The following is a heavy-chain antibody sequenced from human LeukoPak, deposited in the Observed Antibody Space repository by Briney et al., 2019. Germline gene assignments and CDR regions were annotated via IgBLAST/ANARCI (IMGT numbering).Heavy chain of an antibody. CDR1: GFTFSSYA. V-gene: IGHV3-23*01. Sequence: GGSLRLSCAASGFTFSSYAMSWVRQAPGKGLEWVSAISGSGSSTYYADSVKGRFTISRDNSKSTLYLQMNSLRAEDTAVYFCARGANDGYSAYPYWGQGALVTVSS. CDR2: ISGSGSST. D-gene: IGHD5-12*01. CDR3: ARGANDGYSAYPY. J-gene: IGHJ4*02.